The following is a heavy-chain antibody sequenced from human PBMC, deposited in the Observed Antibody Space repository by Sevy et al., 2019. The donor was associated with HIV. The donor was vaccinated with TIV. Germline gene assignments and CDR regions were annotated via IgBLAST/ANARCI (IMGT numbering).Heavy chain of an antibody. V-gene: IGHV3-15*01. D-gene: IGHD2-8*02. J-gene: IGHJ6*02. Sequence: GGSLRLSCAASGFTFSNAWMSWVRQAPGKGLEWVGRIKSKTDGGTTDYVAPMKGRFTISRDDSKNTLFLQMNSLKTEDTAVYYCSTDPIIVLLVTDGMDVWGQGTTVTVSS. CDR3: STDPIIVLLVTDGMDV. CDR2: IKSKTDGGTT. CDR1: GFTFSNAW.